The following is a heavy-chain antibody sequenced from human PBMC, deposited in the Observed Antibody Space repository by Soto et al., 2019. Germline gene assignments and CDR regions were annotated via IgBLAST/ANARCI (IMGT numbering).Heavy chain of an antibody. CDR1: GYTFTSYD. CDR3: AREDYGGRPGY. J-gene: IGHJ4*02. CDR2: LNPNSGNT. V-gene: IGHV1-8*01. Sequence: QVQLVQSGAEVKKPGASVKVSCKASGYTFTSYDISWVRQATGQGLGWMGRLNPNSGNTGYAQKVKGRVTMTRNTSISTAYMELSSLRSEDTDVYYCAREDYGGRPGYWGQGTLVTVSS. D-gene: IGHD4-17*01.